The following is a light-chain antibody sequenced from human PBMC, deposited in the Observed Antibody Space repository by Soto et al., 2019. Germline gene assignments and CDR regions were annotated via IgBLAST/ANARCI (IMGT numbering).Light chain of an antibody. CDR3: QSYDSSLSGVV. J-gene: IGLJ2*01. CDR2: GNS. V-gene: IGLV1-40*01. CDR1: NSNIGAGYD. Sequence: QSVLTQPPSVSGAPGQRVTISCTGSNSNIGAGYDVHWYQQHPGTAPKLLIYGNSNRPSGVPDRFSGSKSGTSASLAITGLQAEDEADYYCQSYDSSLSGVVFGGGTKVTVL.